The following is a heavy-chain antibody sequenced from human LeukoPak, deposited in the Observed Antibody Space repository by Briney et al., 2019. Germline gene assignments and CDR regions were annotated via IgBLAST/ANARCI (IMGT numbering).Heavy chain of an antibody. D-gene: IGHD3-9*01. J-gene: IGHJ3*01. CDR3: ARRYFDWFLGAGGSLDV. Sequence: PGGSLRLSCATSGFTFNDYAMNWVRQAPGKGLEWVAGISGSGADSYYADSVKGRFTISRDNSKNTLYLQTDTLRAEDTAVYYCARRYFDWFLGAGGSLDVWGQGTMVTVSS. V-gene: IGHV3-23*01. CDR2: ISGSGADS. CDR1: GFTFNDYA.